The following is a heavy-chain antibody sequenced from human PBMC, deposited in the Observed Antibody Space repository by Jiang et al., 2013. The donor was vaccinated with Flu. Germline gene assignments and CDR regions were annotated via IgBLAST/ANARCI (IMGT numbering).Heavy chain of an antibody. V-gene: IGHV1-8*01. D-gene: IGHD3-3*01. CDR1: GYTFTSYD. CDR3: ARVVSLLRGRAGKKYGMDV. Sequence: GAEVKKPGASVKVSCKASGYTFTSYDINWVRQATGQGLEWMGWMNPNSGNTGYAQKFQGRVTMTRNTSISTAYMELSSLRSEDTAVYYCARVVSLLRGRAGKKYGMDVWGQGTTVTVSS. CDR2: MNPNSGNT. J-gene: IGHJ6*02.